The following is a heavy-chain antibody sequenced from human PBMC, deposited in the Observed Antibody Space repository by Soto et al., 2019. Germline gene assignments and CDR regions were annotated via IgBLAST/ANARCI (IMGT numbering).Heavy chain of an antibody. D-gene: IGHD3-22*01. CDR3: ARTDYYYDIIGYAPDAFDI. J-gene: IGHJ3*02. Sequence: PSETLSLTCTVSGGSISSYSWSWIRQPPGKGLEWIGDIYYSGSTNYNPSLKSRVNISVDTSKNQFSLKLSSVTAADTAVYYCARTDYYYDIIGYAPDAFDIWGRGTMVTVSS. CDR1: GGSISSYS. V-gene: IGHV4-59*01. CDR2: IYYSGST.